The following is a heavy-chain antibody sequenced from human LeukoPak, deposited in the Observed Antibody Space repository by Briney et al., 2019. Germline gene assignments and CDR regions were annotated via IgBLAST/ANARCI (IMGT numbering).Heavy chain of an antibody. CDR1: GFTFSDYY. Sequence: GGSLRLSCAASGFTFSDYYMTWIRQAPGKGPEWLSYITGSGNSKYYADSVRGRFTISRDNAKNSLYLQMDSLRAEDTAVYYCARGNYGMDVWGRGTLVTVSS. CDR2: ITGSGNSK. CDR3: ARGNYGMDV. J-gene: IGHJ6*02. V-gene: IGHV3-11*01.